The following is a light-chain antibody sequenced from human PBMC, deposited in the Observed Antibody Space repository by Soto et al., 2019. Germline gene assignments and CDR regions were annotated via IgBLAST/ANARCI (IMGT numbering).Light chain of an antibody. J-gene: IGKJ2*01. V-gene: IGKV1-12*01. Sequence: DIQVTQSPSSVSASVGDRVTITCRATRDISRWLAWYQQKPGKAPKLVIYAASNLQSGVPSRFSGSGSGTTFTLTISSLQPEDFAIYFCQQANSFPYTFGQGTKVEI. CDR1: RDISRW. CDR3: QQANSFPYT. CDR2: AAS.